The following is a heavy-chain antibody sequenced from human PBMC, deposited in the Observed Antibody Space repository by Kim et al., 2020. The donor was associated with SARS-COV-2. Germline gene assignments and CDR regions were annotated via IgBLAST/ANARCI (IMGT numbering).Heavy chain of an antibody. CDR2: ISGGGVNK. Sequence: GGSLRLSCAASGFTFSNYAMSWVRQAPGKGLEWVSVISGGGVNKFYADSVRGRFTISRDNSKNTLYLQMNSLRDEDTALYYGAKVVVMDGYNYYYYYGM. J-gene: IGHJ6*01. V-gene: IGHV3-23*01. CDR1: GFTFSNYA. CDR3: AKVVVMDGYNYYYYYGM. D-gene: IGHD3-3*01.